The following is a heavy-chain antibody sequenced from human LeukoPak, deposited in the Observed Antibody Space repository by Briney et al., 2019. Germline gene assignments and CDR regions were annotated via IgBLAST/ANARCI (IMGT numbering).Heavy chain of an antibody. CDR3: ARSVGKQQLVPRDYYYYYMDV. CDR2: ISAYNGNT. V-gene: IGHV1-18*01. Sequence: ASVKVSCKASGYAFTTYGISWVRQAPGQGLEWMGWISAYNGNTNYAQKLQGRVTMTTDTSTSTAYMELRSLRSDDTAVYYCARSVGKQQLVPRDYYYYYMDVWGKGTTVTVSS. CDR1: GYAFTTYG. J-gene: IGHJ6*03. D-gene: IGHD6-13*01.